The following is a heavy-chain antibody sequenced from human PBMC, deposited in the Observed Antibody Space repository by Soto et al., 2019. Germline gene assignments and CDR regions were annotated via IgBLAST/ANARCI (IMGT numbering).Heavy chain of an antibody. D-gene: IGHD5-12*01. CDR1: GFPLEKYG. J-gene: IGHJ4*02. V-gene: IGHV3-21*01. CDR2: ISFSGDYI. CDR3: VRDTYSCNHES. Sequence: GESLRVSCAVSGFPLEKYGMNWVRQAPGKELEWVSSISFSGDYIYYADSVKGRFTISRDNARNSLYLQMNRLGVDDTALYFCVRDTYSCNHESWGQGTQVSLYS.